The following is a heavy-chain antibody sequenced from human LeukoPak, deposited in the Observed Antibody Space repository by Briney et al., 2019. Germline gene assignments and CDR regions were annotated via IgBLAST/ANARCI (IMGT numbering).Heavy chain of an antibody. V-gene: IGHV4-34*01. CDR2: INHSGST. D-gene: IGHD3-10*02. CDR1: GGSFSGYY. CDR3: ARHVEGLDY. Sequence: PSETLSLTCAVYGGSFSGYYWSWIRQPPGKGLEWIGEINHSGSTNYNPSLKSRVTISVNTSKNQFSLKLSSVTAADTAVYYCARHVEGLDYWGQGTLVTVSS. J-gene: IGHJ4*02.